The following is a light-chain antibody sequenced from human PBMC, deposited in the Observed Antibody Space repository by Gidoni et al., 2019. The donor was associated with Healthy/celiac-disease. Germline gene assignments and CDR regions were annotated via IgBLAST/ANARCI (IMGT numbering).Light chain of an antibody. CDR3: GSYAGSVV. J-gene: IGLJ2*01. CDR1: SSDVGGYNY. CDR2: DVS. V-gene: IGLV2-11*01. Sequence: QSALTQPRSVSGSPGQSATISCTGTSSDVGGYNYVSWYQQHPGKAPKLMIYDVSKRPTGVPDLFSGSKSGNTASLTISGLQAEDEADYYCGSYAGSVVFGGGTKLTVL.